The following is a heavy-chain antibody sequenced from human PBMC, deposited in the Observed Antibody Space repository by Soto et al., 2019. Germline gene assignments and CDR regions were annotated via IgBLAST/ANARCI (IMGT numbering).Heavy chain of an antibody. CDR1: GFIFSRYG. CDR3: AKDLGSGKPYYYYAMDV. D-gene: IGHD3-10*01. CDR2: ISYDGSNK. Sequence: QVQLVESGGGVVQPGRSPRLSCAASGFIFSRYGMHWVRQAPGKGLEWVAVISYDGSNKYYAESVKGRFIISRDKSENTLYLQMNSLRAEDTAVYYCAKDLGSGKPYYYYAMDVW. J-gene: IGHJ6*01. V-gene: IGHV3-30*18.